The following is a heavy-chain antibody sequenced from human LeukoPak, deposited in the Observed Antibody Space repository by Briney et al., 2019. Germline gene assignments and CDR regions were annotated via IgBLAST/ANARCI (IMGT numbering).Heavy chain of an antibody. CDR3: ARSELGYNYHYMDV. Sequence: SETLSLTCTVSSGSISNSNYYWGWIRQPPGKGLEWIGSIFYDGSPDYNPSLKSRVTISVDTSKNQFSLKVNSVTAADTAVYYCARSELGYNYHYMDVWGKGTTVTISS. CDR2: IFYDGSP. D-gene: IGHD3-10*01. CDR1: SGSISNSNYY. V-gene: IGHV4-39*01. J-gene: IGHJ6*03.